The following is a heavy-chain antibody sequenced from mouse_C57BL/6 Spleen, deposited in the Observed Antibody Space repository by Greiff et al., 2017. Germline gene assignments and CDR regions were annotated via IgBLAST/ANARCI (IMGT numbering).Heavy chain of an antibody. CDR2: IDPSDSYT. CDR3: DRWDCYGSGYWYFDG. D-gene: IGHD1-1*01. V-gene: IGHV1-69*01. Sequence: QVQLQQPGAELVMPGASVKVSCKASGYTFTSYWMHWVKQRPGQGLEWIGEIDPSDSYTNYNQKFKGKSTLTVDKSSSTAYMQLSSLTSEDSAVYSCDRWDCYGSGYWYFDGWGTGTTVTVSS. J-gene: IGHJ1*03. CDR1: GYTFTSYW.